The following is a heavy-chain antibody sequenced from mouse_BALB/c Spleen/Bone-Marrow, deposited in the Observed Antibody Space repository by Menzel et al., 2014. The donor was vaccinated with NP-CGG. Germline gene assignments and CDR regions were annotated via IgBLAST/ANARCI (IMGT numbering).Heavy chain of an antibody. CDR3: ARWEYRWGGGWFAC. CDR2: VNPYNDGT. D-gene: IGHD2-14*01. CDR1: GYSFTSYV. J-gene: IGHJ3*01. V-gene: IGHV1-14*01. Sequence: EVKLMESGPELVKPGASVKMSCKASGYSFTSYVIQWVKQKPGQGLEWIGYVNPYNDGTNYNEKFKGKATLTSDKSSSAAYMELRRLTSEGSAVYCCARWEYRWGGGWFACWGQGTLVTVSA.